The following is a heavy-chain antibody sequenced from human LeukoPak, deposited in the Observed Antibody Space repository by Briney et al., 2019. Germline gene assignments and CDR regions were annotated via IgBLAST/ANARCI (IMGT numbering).Heavy chain of an antibody. CDR2: IYYSGST. D-gene: IGHD3-10*01. CDR3: GRVRLRYYFDY. J-gene: IGHJ4*02. CDR1: GGSISSSSYY. V-gene: IGHV4-39*01. Sequence: SETLSLTCTVSGGSISSSSYYWGWIRQPPGKGLEWIGSIYYSGSTYYNPFLKSRVTISVDTSKNQFSLKLSSVTAADTAVYYCGRVRLRYYFDYWGQGTLVTVSS.